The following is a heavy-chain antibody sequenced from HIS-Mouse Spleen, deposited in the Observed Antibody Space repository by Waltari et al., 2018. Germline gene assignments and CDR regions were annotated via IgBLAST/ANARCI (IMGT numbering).Heavy chain of an antibody. CDR2: IYYSGGT. D-gene: IGHD6-13*01. CDR1: GGSISSSSYH. CDR3: AREIPYSSSWYDWYFDL. J-gene: IGHJ2*01. Sequence: QLQLQESVPGLVTPSETLSLTCTVSGGSISSSSYHLGWIRQPPGKGLEWIGSIYYSGGTYYNPSLKSRVTISVDTSKNQFSLKLSSVTAADTAVYYCAREIPYSSSWYDWYFDLWGRGTLVTVSS. V-gene: IGHV4-39*07.